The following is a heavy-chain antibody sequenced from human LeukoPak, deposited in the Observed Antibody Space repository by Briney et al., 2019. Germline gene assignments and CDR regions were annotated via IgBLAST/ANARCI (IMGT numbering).Heavy chain of an antibody. CDR1: GYSFTAYY. V-gene: IGHV1-2*02. CDR3: ATDPGEVVPAAKGPRGDYCYGMDV. CDR2: INPKNGGT. Sequence: PRASVKVSCKASGYSFTAYYIHWARQAPGQGLEWVGWINPKNGGTNYAQEFQGRVTMTRDTSISTAYMDLSSLRSDDTAVYYCATDPGEVVPAAKGPRGDYCYGMDVWGQGTTVTVSS. D-gene: IGHD2-2*01. J-gene: IGHJ6*02.